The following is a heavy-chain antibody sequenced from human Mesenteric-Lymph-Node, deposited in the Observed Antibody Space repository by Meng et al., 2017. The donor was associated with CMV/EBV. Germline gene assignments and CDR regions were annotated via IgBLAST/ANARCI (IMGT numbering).Heavy chain of an antibody. Sequence: GESLKISCAASGFTFSNYDMQWVRQAPGKGLEWVAFIRSEGNKINYADSVKGRFTISRDNSKNTLSLQMSSLRGEDTAVYYCAKGYGMDVWGPGTTVTVSS. CDR2: IRSEGNKI. V-gene: IGHV3-30*02. CDR1: GFTFSNYD. CDR3: AKGYGMDV. J-gene: IGHJ6*02.